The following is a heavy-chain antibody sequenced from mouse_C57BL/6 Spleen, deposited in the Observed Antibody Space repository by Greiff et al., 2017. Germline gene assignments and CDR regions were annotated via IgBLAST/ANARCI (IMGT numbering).Heavy chain of an antibody. V-gene: IGHV1-81*01. D-gene: IGHD2-4*01. CDR1: GYTFTSYG. J-gene: IGHJ4*01. CDR3: ARSYYDYGEDY. Sequence: VQLQQSGAELARPGASVKLSCKASGYTFTSYGISWVKQRTGQGLEWIGEIYPRSGNTYYNEKFKGKATLTADKSSSTAYMELRSLASEDSAVYVCARSYYDYGEDYWGQGTSVTVSS. CDR2: IYPRSGNT.